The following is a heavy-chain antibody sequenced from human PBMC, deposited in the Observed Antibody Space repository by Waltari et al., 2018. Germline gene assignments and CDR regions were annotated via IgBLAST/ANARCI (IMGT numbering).Heavy chain of an antibody. V-gene: IGHV3-30*03. CDR1: GFTFSSSG. CDR3: ASCTGGNCYYYGFDV. CDR2: ISSDGSRK. D-gene: IGHD2-8*02. Sequence: QVQLVASGGGVVQPGRSLRLSCAASGFTFSSSGMHWGRQTPGRGLEWVAVISSDGSRKSYADSVKGRFSISRDNSKNSLSLEMNSLRPEDTAVYYCASCTGGNCYYYGFDVWGQGTTVTVSS. J-gene: IGHJ6*02.